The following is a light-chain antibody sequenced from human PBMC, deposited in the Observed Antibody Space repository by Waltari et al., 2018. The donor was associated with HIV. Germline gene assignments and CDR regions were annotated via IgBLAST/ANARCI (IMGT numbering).Light chain of an antibody. V-gene: IGKV1-27*01. CDR1: QGIGIY. CDR2: GES. CDR3: QKYNSAPFT. J-gene: IGKJ3*01. Sequence: DIQLPQSPSSLSAFVGDRVTITCRASQGIGIYLAWFQQKPGKVPKLLISGESTLQSGVPSRFSGSGSGTDFALTISSLQPEDVASYYCQKYNSAPFTFGPGTKVDLK.